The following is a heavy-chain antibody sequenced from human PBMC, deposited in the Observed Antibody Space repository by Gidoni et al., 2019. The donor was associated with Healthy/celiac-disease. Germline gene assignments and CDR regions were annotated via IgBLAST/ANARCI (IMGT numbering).Heavy chain of an antibody. J-gene: IGHJ4*02. CDR1: GGSISSSSYY. CDR3: ASTTYDFWSGYYGDY. Sequence: QLQLQESGPGLVKPSETLSLTCTVSGGSISSSSYYWGWIRQPPGKGLEWIGSIYYSGSTYYNPSLKSRVTISVDTSKNQFSLKLSSVTAADTAVYYCASTTYDFWSGYYGDYWGQGTLVTVSS. V-gene: IGHV4-39*01. D-gene: IGHD3-3*01. CDR2: IYYSGST.